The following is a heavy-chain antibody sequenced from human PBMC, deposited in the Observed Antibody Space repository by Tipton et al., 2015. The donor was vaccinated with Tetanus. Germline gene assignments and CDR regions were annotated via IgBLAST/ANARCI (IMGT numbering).Heavy chain of an antibody. J-gene: IGHJ4*02. CDR1: GFTFSSYA. Sequence: SLRLSCAASGFTFSSYAMHWVRQAPGKGLEWVAVISYDGSNKYYADSVKGRFTISRDNSKNTLYLQMNSLRAEDTAVYYCARLVRGGGNGVDYWGQGTLVTVSS. CDR3: ARLVRGGGNGVDY. D-gene: IGHD2-15*01. CDR2: ISYDGSNK. V-gene: IGHV3-30*04.